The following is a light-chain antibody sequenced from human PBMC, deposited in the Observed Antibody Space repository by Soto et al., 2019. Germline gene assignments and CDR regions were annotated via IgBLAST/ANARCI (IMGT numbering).Light chain of an antibody. V-gene: IGKV3-11*01. J-gene: IGKJ5*01. CDR1: QSVGTF. Sequence: EIVLTQSPATLSLSPGERATLSCRASQSVGTFFAWYQQKPGQAPRLLIYDASNRATGIPPRFSGSGSGTDLTLTISSLEPEDFAVYYCQQRSNWPEVTFGQGTRLEIK. CDR2: DAS. CDR3: QQRSNWPEVT.